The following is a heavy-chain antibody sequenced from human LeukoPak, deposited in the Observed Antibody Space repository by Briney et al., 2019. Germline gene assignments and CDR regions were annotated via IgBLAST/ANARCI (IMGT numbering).Heavy chain of an antibody. CDR1: GGTFSSYA. Sequence: ASVKVSCKASGGTFSSYATSWVRQATGQGLEWMGWMNPNSGNTGYAQKFQGRVTMTRNTSISTAYMELSSLRSEDTAVYFCARVDYSNDFDIWGQGTMVTVSS. CDR2: MNPNSGNT. CDR3: ARVDYSNDFDI. D-gene: IGHD4-11*01. J-gene: IGHJ3*02. V-gene: IGHV1-8*02.